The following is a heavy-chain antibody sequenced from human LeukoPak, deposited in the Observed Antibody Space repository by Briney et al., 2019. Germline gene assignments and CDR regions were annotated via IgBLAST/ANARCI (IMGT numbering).Heavy chain of an antibody. CDR1: GYTFTGYY. CDR2: INPNSDAT. CDR3: RGPEYGGTIDY. V-gene: IGHV1-2*02. Sequence: GASVKVSCKASGYTFTGYYMHWVRQAPGQGLEWIGWINPNSDATKYSQKFQGRVTMTRDTSISTTYMDLTRLTSDDTAVYCARGPEYGGTIDYWGQGTLVTVSS. D-gene: IGHD4-23*01. J-gene: IGHJ4*02.